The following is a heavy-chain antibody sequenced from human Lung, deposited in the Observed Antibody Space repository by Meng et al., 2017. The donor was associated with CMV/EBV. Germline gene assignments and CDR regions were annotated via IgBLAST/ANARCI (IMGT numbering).Heavy chain of an antibody. CDR2: INRNGGSK. D-gene: IGHD1-7*01. J-gene: IGHJ4*02. CDR3: ARRRELFYSDY. V-gene: IGHV3-20*04. CDR1: GFTFEDLG. Sequence: GGSLRLXCAASGFTFEDLGMAWVPQAPGKGLEWVSGINRNGGSKGYVDSVKGRFTISRENAKNSLHTQMNSLRAEDTAFYYCARRRELFYSDYWGQGSLVTVSS.